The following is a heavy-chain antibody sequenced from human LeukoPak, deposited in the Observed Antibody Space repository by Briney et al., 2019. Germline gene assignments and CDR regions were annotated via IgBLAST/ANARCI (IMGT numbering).Heavy chain of an antibody. D-gene: IGHD6-13*01. J-gene: IGHJ4*02. CDR2: ISRSGFST. CDR3: AKGKYNSTSGGFDY. CDR1: GFMFNSYG. V-gene: IGHV3-23*01. Sequence: GGSLRLSCAASGFMFNSYGMSWVRQAPGKELEWVSGISRSGFSTDYADSVKGRFTTSRDKSKNTLYLQMNSLRAEDTAVYYCAKGKYNSTSGGFDYWGQGTLVTVSS.